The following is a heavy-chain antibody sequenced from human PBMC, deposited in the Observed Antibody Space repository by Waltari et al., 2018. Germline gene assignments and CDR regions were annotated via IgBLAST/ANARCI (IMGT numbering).Heavy chain of an antibody. J-gene: IGHJ3*02. Sequence: QVQLQESGPGLVKPSETLSLICSVSGYSISYNYPWGWIRQPPGKGLEWIGSMYYSGSTYYNPSLKSRVTVSGETSKNQFSLKLSSVAAADTAVYYCARYRYGQDVFDIWGQGTMVTVSS. V-gene: IGHV4-38-2*02. CDR1: GYSISYNYP. D-gene: IGHD3-16*02. CDR2: MYYSGST. CDR3: ARYRYGQDVFDI.